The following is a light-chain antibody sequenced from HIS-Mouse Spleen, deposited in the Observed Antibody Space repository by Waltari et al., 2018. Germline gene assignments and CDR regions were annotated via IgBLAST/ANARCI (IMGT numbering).Light chain of an antibody. CDR2: EVS. V-gene: IGLV2-18*02. J-gene: IGLJ1*01. CDR3: SSYTSSSTV. Sequence: QSALTQPPSVSGSPGQSVTISCTGTSSDVGSYNRVSWYQQPPGTAPKLMIYEVSNRPSWVPDRFSGSKSCNTASLTISGLQAEDEADYYCSSYTSSSTVFGTGTKVTVL. CDR1: SSDVGSYNR.